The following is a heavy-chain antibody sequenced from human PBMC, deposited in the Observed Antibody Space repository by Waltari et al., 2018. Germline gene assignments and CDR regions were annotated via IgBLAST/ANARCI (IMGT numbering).Heavy chain of an antibody. V-gene: IGHV4-31*03. Sequence: QVQLQESGPGPVKPSQTLSLSCTVSGGSISSGAYYWTWIRQQPGKGLEWIGLIYDSGTTYYNPALKMRVSISLDTSKNQFSLRLSSVTAADTAVYYCARDRGHCDSISCTDALDIWGQGTMVTVSS. CDR3: ARDRGHCDSISCTDALDI. CDR1: GGSISSGAYY. D-gene: IGHD2-21*01. J-gene: IGHJ3*02. CDR2: IYDSGTT.